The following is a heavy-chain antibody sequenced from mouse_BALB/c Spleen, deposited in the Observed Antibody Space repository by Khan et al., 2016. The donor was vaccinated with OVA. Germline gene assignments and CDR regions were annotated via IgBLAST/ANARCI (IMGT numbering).Heavy chain of an antibody. CDR3: ARMKPYWYFDV. CDR1: GYTFTNYG. V-gene: IGHV9-3-1*01. CDR2: INTYTGEP. Sequence: QIQLVQSGPELKKPGETVKISCKASGYTFTNYGMNWVKQAPGKGLKWMGWINTYTGEPTYAADFKGRFAFSLETSASTASLQINNLKNEDTATYFCARMKPYWYFDVWGAGTTVTVSS. J-gene: IGHJ1*01.